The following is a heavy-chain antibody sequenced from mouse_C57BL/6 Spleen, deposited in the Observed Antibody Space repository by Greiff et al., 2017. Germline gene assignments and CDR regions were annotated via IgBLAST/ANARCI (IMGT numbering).Heavy chain of an antibody. CDR3: AREVATRAMDY. CDR2: ISSGGSYT. J-gene: IGHJ4*01. Sequence: DVKLVESGGDLVKPGGSLKLSCAASGFTFSSYGMSWVRQTPDKRLEWVATISSGGSYTYYPDSVKGRFTISRDNAKNTLYLQMSRLKSEDTAMYYCAREVATRAMDYWGQGTSVTVSS. D-gene: IGHD1-1*02. CDR1: GFTFSSYG. V-gene: IGHV5-6*02.